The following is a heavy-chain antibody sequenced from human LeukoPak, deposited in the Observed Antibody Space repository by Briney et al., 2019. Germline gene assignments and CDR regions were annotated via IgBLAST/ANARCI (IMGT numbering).Heavy chain of an antibody. CDR3: ASSNYYDSSGKAFDI. CDR1: GGTFISYG. V-gene: IGHV1-69*05. D-gene: IGHD3-22*01. Sequence: SVKVSCKASGGTFISYGISWVRQARGQGVEGMGGIIPIFGTANYAQKFQGRVTITTDESTSTAYMELSSLRSEDTAVYYCASSNYYDSSGKAFDIWGQGTMVTVSS. CDR2: IIPIFGTA. J-gene: IGHJ3*02.